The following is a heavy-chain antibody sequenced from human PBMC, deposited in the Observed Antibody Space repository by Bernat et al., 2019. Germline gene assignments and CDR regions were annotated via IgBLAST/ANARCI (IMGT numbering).Heavy chain of an antibody. CDR2: IYYSGST. V-gene: IGHV4-39*01. CDR1: GGSISSSSYY. CDR3: ARGLGGVIVMPFDY. D-gene: IGHD3-16*02. J-gene: IGHJ4*02. Sequence: QLQLQESGPGLVKPSETLSLTCTVSGGSISSSSYYWGWIRQPPGKGLEWIGRIYYSGSTYYNPSLKSRVTISVDTSKSQFSLKLSSVTAADTAVYYCARGLGGVIVMPFDYWGQGTLVTVSS.